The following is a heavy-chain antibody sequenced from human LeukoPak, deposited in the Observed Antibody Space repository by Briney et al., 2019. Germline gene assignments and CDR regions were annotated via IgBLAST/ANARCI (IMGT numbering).Heavy chain of an antibody. CDR3: ARGGYYDSSGPFDY. CDR1: GGSISRSNYY. CDR2: IYYSGST. J-gene: IGHJ4*02. V-gene: IGHV4-39*07. Sequence: SETLSLTCTVSGGSISRSNYYWGWIRQPPGKGLEWIGSIYYSGSTYYNPSLKSRVTISVDTSKNQFSLKLSSVTAADTAVYYCARGGYYDSSGPFDYWGQGTLVTVSS. D-gene: IGHD3-22*01.